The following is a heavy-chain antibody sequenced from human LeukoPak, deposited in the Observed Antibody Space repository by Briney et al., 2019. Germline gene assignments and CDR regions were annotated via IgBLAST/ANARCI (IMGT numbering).Heavy chain of an antibody. CDR2: IKDDGSEK. J-gene: IGHJ4*02. Sequence: GGSLRLSCAASGFTFTLYNMNSVRPAPGKGLEWVATIKDDGSEKRYVDSVRGRFTISRDDAKSTLYLQMNSLRAEDTAVYYCATWGGSGPFDYWGQGKLVTVSS. V-gene: IGHV3-7*01. D-gene: IGHD3-10*01. CDR1: GFTFTLYN. CDR3: ATWGGSGPFDY.